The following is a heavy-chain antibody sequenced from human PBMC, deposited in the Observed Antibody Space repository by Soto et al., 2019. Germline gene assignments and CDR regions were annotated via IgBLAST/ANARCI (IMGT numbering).Heavy chain of an antibody. CDR1: GGSISDISYC. V-gene: IGHV4-39*01. CDR2: MFYSGAT. D-gene: IGHD2-15*01. Sequence: DTLSLTCTVSGGSISDISYCWGWIRQPPGKGLQWIGCMFYSGATYYNPSLKNRVTLSVDTSNNEFSLKLVSVTAPDTAVYYCARHKSGSDWLDPWGQGTLVTVSS. CDR3: ARHKSGSDWLDP. J-gene: IGHJ5*02.